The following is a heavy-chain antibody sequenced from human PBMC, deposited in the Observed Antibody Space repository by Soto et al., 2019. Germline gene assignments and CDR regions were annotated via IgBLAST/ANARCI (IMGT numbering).Heavy chain of an antibody. V-gene: IGHV3-23*01. CDR1: GFTFSSYA. D-gene: IGHD3-3*01. Sequence: EVQLLESGGGLVQPGGSLRLSCAASGFTFSSYAMSWVRQAPGKGLEWVSAISGSGGSTYYADSVKGRFTISRDNSKNTLHLQMNSLKAEDTAVYYCAKVGERFLEWFHFDYWGQGTLVTVST. CDR3: AKVGERFLEWFHFDY. J-gene: IGHJ4*02. CDR2: ISGSGGST.